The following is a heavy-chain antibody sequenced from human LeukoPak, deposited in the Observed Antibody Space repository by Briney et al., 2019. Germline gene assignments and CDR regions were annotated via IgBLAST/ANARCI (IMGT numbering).Heavy chain of an antibody. D-gene: IGHD3-10*01. V-gene: IGHV4-59*01. Sequence: SETLSLTCSVSGGSISSDYWGWIRQPPGEGLEWIAYVHYSGSTSYNPSLKSRVTISIDTSKNQFSLKLSSVTAADTAVYYCAGYGSGSYYKAFDYWGQGTLVTVSS. J-gene: IGHJ4*02. CDR3: AGYGSGSYYKAFDY. CDR1: GGSISSDY. CDR2: VHYSGST.